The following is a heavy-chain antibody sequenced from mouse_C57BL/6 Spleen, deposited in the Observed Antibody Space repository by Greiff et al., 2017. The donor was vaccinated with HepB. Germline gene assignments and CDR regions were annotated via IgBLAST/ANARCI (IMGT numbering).Heavy chain of an antibody. V-gene: IGHV8-12*01. CDR2: IYWDDDK. J-gene: IGHJ1*03. D-gene: IGHD1-1*01. CDR3: AREMTTVVATRYFDV. Sequence: QVTLKESGPGILQSSQTLSLTCSFSGFSLSTSGMGVSWIRQPSGKGLEWLAHIYWDDDKRYNPSLKSRLTISKDTSRNQVFLKITSVDTADTATYYGAREMTTVVATRYFDVWGTGTTGTVSS. CDR1: GFSLSTSGMG.